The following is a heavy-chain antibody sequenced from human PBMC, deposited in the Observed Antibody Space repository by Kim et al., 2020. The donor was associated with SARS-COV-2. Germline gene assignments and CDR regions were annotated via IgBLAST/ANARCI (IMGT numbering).Heavy chain of an antibody. Sequence: GGSLRLSCAASGFTFSDSAMHWVRQASGKGLEWVGRIRSKANSYETAYAVSLRGRFSISRDDSKNTAFLQMNSLKTEDTAVYYCRRGPPHTESYWGAFDIWGQGTLVTVSS. CDR2: IRSKANSYET. V-gene: IGHV3-73*01. CDR3: RRGPPHTESYWGAFDI. J-gene: IGHJ3*02. CDR1: GFTFSDSA. D-gene: IGHD1-26*01.